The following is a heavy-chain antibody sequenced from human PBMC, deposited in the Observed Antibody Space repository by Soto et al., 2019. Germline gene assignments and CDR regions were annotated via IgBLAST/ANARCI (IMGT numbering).Heavy chain of an antibody. CDR2: INHSGST. V-gene: IGHV4-34*01. D-gene: IGHD5-18*01. CDR3: AGAPDTAMVTH. J-gene: IGHJ4*02. CDR1: GGSFSGYY. Sequence: SETLSLTCAVYGGSFSGYYWSWIRQPPGKGLEWIGEINHSGSTNYNPSLKSRVTISVDTSKNQFSLKLSSVTAADTAVYYCAGAPDTAMVTHWGQGTLVTVSS.